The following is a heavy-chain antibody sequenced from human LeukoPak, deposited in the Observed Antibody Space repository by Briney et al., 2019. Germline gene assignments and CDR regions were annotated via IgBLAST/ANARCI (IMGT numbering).Heavy chain of an antibody. D-gene: IGHD3-10*01. V-gene: IGHV3-9*01. CDR2: ISWNSGSI. J-gene: IGHJ6*03. CDR3: AKDYGSGSYGYYMDV. CDR1: GFTFDDYA. Sequence: PGGSLRLSCAASGFTFDDYAMHWVRQAPGKGLEWVSGISWNSGSIGYADSVKGRFTISRGNAKNSLYLQMNSLRAEDTALYYCAKDYGSGSYGYYMDVWGKGTTVTISS.